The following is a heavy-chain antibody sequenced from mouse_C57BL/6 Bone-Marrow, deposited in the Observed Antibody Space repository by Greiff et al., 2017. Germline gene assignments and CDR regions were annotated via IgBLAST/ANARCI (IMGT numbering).Heavy chain of an antibody. J-gene: IGHJ1*03. V-gene: IGHV14-4*01. D-gene: IGHD4-1*01. Sequence: EVQLQQSGAELVRPGASVKLSCTASGFNIKDDYMHWVKQRPEPGLEWIGWIDPENGDTEYASKFQGKATITADTSSNTAYLQLSSLTSEDTAVYYCTPNWDWYFDVWGTGTTVTVSS. CDR2: IDPENGDT. CDR1: GFNIKDDY. CDR3: TPNWDWYFDV.